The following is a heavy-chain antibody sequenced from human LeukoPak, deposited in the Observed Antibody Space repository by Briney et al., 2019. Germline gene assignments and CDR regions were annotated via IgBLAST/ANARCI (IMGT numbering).Heavy chain of an antibody. J-gene: IGHJ6*02. D-gene: IGHD6-13*01. CDR1: GGSISSSSYY. V-gene: IGHV4-39*07. CDR2: IYHSGST. CDR3: ARDIAAGTTTMIYYYYGMDV. Sequence: PSQTLSLTCTVSGGSISSSSYYWGWIRQPPGKGLEWIGSIYHSGSTYYNPSLKSRVTISVDTSKNQFSLKLSSVTAADTAVYYCARDIAAGTTTMIYYYYGMDVWGQGTTVTVSS.